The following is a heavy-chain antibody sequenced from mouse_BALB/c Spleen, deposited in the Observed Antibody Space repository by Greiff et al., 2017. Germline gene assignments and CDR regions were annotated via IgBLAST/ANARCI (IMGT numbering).Heavy chain of an antibody. Sequence: EVQLQQSGPGLVKPSQSLSLTCTVTGYSITSDYAWNWIRQFPGNKLEWMGYISYSGSTSYNPSLKSRISITRDTSKNQFFLQLNSVTTEDTATYYCARNPTDYYAMDYWGQGTSVTVSS. J-gene: IGHJ4*01. CDR3: ARNPTDYYAMDY. CDR2: ISYSGST. D-gene: IGHD2-10*01. V-gene: IGHV3-2*02. CDR1: GYSITSDYA.